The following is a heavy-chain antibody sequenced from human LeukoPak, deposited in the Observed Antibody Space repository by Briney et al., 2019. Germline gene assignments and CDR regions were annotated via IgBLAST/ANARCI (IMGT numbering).Heavy chain of an antibody. V-gene: IGHV3-74*01. CDR2: MGTNGRTI. Sequence: GGSLRLSCAGSGFTFSSYWLHWVRQGPGKGLVWVARMGTNGRTINYADSVKGRFTISRDNARNTLYLQMNSLTVEDTGVYYCARAGSYRFDYWGQGTLVTVSS. CDR3: ARAGSYRFDY. J-gene: IGHJ4*02. D-gene: IGHD3-10*01. CDR1: GFTFSSYW.